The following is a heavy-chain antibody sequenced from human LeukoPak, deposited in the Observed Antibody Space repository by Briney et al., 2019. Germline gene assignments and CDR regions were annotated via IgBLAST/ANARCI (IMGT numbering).Heavy chain of an antibody. Sequence: ASVKVSCTASGYTFTGYYMHWVRQAPGQGLEWMGWINPNSGGTNYAQKFQGRVTMTRDTSISTAYMELSRLRSDDTAVYYCARAATLWFGELLYGMDVWGQGTTVTVSS. D-gene: IGHD3-10*01. V-gene: IGHV1-2*02. CDR3: ARAATLWFGELLYGMDV. J-gene: IGHJ6*02. CDR1: GYTFTGYY. CDR2: INPNSGGT.